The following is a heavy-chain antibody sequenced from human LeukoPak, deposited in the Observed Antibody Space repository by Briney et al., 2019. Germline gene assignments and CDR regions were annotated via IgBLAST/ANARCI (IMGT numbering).Heavy chain of an antibody. CDR1: EFTSRGYG. J-gene: IGHJ4*02. V-gene: IGHV3-74*01. CDR2: INSDGSGT. Sequence: GGPLDPSGEPSEFTSRGYGMTWVPQAPGKGLVWFPGINSDGSGTNYADSVKGRFTISRDNAKNTLYLQMNSLRAEDTAVYYCATFTERENYHYTANLWGQGTLVIVS. CDR3: ATFTERENYHYTANL. D-gene: IGHD3-16*02.